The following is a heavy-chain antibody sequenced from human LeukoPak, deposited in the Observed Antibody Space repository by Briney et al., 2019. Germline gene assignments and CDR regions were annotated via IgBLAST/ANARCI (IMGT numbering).Heavy chain of an antibody. J-gene: IGHJ4*02. CDR2: ISGSGGST. CDR1: GFTFSSYA. D-gene: IGHD3-22*01. Sequence: GGSLRLSCAASGFTFSSYAMSWVRQAPGKGLEWVSAISGSGGSTYYADSVKGRFTISRDNSKNTLYLQMNSLRAEDTAVYYCAKTPGYDSSGYCFDYWGQGTLVTVSS. V-gene: IGHV3-23*01. CDR3: AKTPGYDSSGYCFDY.